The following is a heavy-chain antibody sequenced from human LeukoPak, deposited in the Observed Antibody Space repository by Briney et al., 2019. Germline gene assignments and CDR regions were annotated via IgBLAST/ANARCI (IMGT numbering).Heavy chain of an antibody. D-gene: IGHD3-10*01. J-gene: IGHJ5*02. Sequence: WASVKVSCKASGYTFTSYGISWVRQAPGQGLEWMGRIIPILGIANYAQKFQGRVTITADKSTSTAYMELSSLRSEDTAVYYCARDWGLGGSGSSWGQGTLVTVSS. CDR3: ARDWGLGGSGSS. CDR1: GYTFTSYG. CDR2: IIPILGIA. V-gene: IGHV1-69*04.